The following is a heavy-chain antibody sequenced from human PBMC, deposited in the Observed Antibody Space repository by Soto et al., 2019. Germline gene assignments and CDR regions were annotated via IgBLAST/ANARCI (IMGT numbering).Heavy chain of an antibody. D-gene: IGHD2-8*01. CDR1: GFTFSSNA. CDR2: IRDTGANT. V-gene: IGHV3-23*01. CDR3: AKYGWCTIGRSDY. J-gene: IGHJ4*02. Sequence: PGGSLRLSCVASGFTFSSNAMGWVRQGPGKGLEWVSAIRDTGANTYYADSVKGRFTVSRDNSKNTLYLQMNSLRAEDTAVYYCAKYGWCTIGRSDYWGQGTLVTVSS.